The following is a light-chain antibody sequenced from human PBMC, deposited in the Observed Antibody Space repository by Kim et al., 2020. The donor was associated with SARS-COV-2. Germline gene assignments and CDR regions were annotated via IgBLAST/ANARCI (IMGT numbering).Light chain of an antibody. V-gene: IGLV2-23*02. CDR2: EVN. CDR1: SSDVGSYNL. Sequence: PGKSITISCTGTSSDVGSYNLVSWYQQHPGKAPKLMIYEVNKRPSGVSNRFSGSKSGNTASLTISGLQAEDEADYYCYSYAGSPDFGTGTKVTVL. CDR3: YSYAGSPD. J-gene: IGLJ1*01.